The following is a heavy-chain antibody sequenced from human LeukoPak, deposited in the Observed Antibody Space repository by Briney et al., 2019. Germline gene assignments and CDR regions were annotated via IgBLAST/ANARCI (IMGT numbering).Heavy chain of an antibody. CDR2: IKQDGSEK. V-gene: IGHV3-7*03. Sequence: GGSLRLSCAASGFTLSSYWMSWVRQAPGKGLEWVANIKQDGSEKYYADSVKGRFTISRDNSKNTLYLQMNSLRVEDTALYYCARGEKYPSRFGMDVWGQGTTVTVSS. CDR1: GFTLSSYW. D-gene: IGHD2-2*01. J-gene: IGHJ6*02. CDR3: ARGEKYPSRFGMDV.